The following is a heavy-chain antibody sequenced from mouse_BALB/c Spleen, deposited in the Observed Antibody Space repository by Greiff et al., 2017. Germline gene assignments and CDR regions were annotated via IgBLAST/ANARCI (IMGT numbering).Heavy chain of an antibody. CDR1: GYSITSGYS. J-gene: IGHJ4*01. Sequence: EVKLVESGPDLVKPSQSLSLTCTVTGYSITSGYSWHWIRQFPGNKLEWMGYIHYSGSTNYNPSLKSRISITRDTSKNQFFLQLNSVTTEDTATYYCASQDFYGSSYEDYAMDYWGQGTSVTVSS. D-gene: IGHD1-1*01. CDR2: IHYSGST. V-gene: IGHV3-1*02. CDR3: ASQDFYGSSYEDYAMDY.